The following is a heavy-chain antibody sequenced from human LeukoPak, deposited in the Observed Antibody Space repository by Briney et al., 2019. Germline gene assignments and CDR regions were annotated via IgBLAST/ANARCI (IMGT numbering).Heavy chain of an antibody. CDR2: MSFDGSNK. V-gene: IGHV3-30*04. CDR1: GFTFSIYA. CDR3: AKDKSRLVVDGGNYFDY. J-gene: IGHJ4*02. Sequence: PGRSLRLSCAASGFTFSIYAMYWLRQAPGKGLEWVAVMSFDGSNKYYADSVKGRFTISRDNSKNTLYLQMNSLRAEDTALYYCAKDKSRLVVDGGNYFDYWGQGTLVTVSS. D-gene: IGHD2-15*01.